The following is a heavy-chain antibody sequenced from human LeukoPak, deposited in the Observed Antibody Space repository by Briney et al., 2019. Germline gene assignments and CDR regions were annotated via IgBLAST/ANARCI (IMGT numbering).Heavy chain of an antibody. D-gene: IGHD3-22*01. CDR2: ISYDGSNK. CDR3: ARVKYYYDSSGYYEYYFDY. CDR1: GFTFSSYG. J-gene: IGHJ4*02. Sequence: PGGSLRLSCAASGFTFSSYGMHWVRQAPGKGLEWVAVISYDGSNKYYADSVKSRFTISRDNAKNSLYLQMNSLRAEDTAVYFCARVKYYYDSSGYYEYYFDYWGQGTLVTVSS. V-gene: IGHV3-30*03.